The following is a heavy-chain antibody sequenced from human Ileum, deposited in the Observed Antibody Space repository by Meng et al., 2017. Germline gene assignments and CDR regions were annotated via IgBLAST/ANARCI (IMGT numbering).Heavy chain of an antibody. CDR2: AST. CDR1: GASVTTSHYQ. V-gene: IGHV4-61*01. CDR3: ARDHWGSLDY. J-gene: IGHJ4*02. Sequence: VQLQESGPGLVRPSETLSIICTVSGASVTTSHYQWGWIRQPPGKGLEWIGYASTNYNPSLKSRLTISLDTSKNQVSLKLTSVTAADTAVYYCARDHWGSLDYWGQGILVTVSS. D-gene: IGHD7-27*01.